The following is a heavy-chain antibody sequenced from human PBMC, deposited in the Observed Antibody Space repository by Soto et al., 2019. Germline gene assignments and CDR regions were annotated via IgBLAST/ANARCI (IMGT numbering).Heavy chain of an antibody. Sequence: TSETLSLTCSVSGGSISSGDYYWSWIRQPPGKGLEWIGYVRDTGSTNYNPSLKSRVTISIDTSRNQFSLSLSSVTAADTAVYFCARYSPPKKTYDSNPGWFDPWGQGTLVTVSS. D-gene: IGHD3-22*01. CDR2: VRDTGST. CDR1: GGSISSGDYY. J-gene: IGHJ5*02. CDR3: ARYSPPKKTYDSNPGWFDP. V-gene: IGHV4-61*08.